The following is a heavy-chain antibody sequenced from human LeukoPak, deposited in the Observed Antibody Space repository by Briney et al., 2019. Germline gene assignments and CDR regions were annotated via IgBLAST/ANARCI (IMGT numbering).Heavy chain of an antibody. D-gene: IGHD3-22*01. Sequence: GGSLRLSCAASGFTFSSYWMSWVRQAPGKGLEWVSYISSSGSTIYYADSVKGRFTISRDNAKNSLYLQMNSLRAEDTAVYYCARDRGYYDSSGYYHAFDIWGQGTMVTVSS. V-gene: IGHV3-48*04. J-gene: IGHJ3*02. CDR1: GFTFSSYW. CDR2: ISSSGSTI. CDR3: ARDRGYYDSSGYYHAFDI.